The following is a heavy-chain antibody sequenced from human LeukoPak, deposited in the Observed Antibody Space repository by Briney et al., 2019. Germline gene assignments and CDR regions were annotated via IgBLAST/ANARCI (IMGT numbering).Heavy chain of an antibody. CDR2: MNPNSGNT. J-gene: IGHJ4*02. D-gene: IGHD4-11*01. Sequence: ASVKVSCKASGYTFTSYGINWVRQATGQGLEWMGWMNPNSGNTGYAQKFQGRVTITRNTSISTAYMELSSLRSEDTAVYYCARGERDDYSKNFDYWGQGTLVTVPS. CDR3: ARGERDDYSKNFDY. V-gene: IGHV1-8*03. CDR1: GYTFTSYG.